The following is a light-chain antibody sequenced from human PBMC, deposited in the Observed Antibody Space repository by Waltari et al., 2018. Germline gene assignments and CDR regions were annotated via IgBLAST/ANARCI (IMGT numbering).Light chain of an antibody. Sequence: QSALTQPASVSGSPGQSITISCTGTSSDVGGYTYVSWYQQYPGKAPKPMIYDVTKRPSGVSNRFSGSKSGNTASLTISGLQAEDESDYYCSSYTSSNTVVFGGGTRLTVL. CDR2: DVT. CDR1: SSDVGGYTY. J-gene: IGLJ2*01. CDR3: SSYTSSNTVV. V-gene: IGLV2-14*01.